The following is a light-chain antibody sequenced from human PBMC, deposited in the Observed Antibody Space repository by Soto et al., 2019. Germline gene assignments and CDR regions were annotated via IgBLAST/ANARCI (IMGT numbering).Light chain of an antibody. CDR2: VAF. V-gene: IGKV1-39*01. CDR3: QQSFRSPIT. CDR1: QSIALS. J-gene: IGKJ5*01. Sequence: DIQMTQSPSSLSEAGGYTVTMTCRASQSIALSVNLYQQKPGKAPKLLIYVAFTLESGVPSRFSGSGSGTEFTLTIRSLQPEDFATYYCQQSFRSPITFGQGTRLEIK.